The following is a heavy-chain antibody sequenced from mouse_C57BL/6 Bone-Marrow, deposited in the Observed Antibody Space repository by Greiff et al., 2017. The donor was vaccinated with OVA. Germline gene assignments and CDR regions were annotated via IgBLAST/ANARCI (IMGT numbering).Heavy chain of an antibody. CDR1: GFNINDDY. CDR3: ATHADEGGFAY. J-gene: IGHJ3*01. Sequence: VQLQQSGAELVRPGASVKLSCTASGFNINDDYMHWVKQRPEQGLVWIGWIDPENGDTEYASKFQGKATITADTSSNPAYLQLSSLTSEETTVYYCATHADEGGFAYWGQGTGVTVSA. V-gene: IGHV14-4*01. CDR2: IDPENGDT.